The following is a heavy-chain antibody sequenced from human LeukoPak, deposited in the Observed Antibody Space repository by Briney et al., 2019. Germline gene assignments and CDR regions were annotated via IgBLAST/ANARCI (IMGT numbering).Heavy chain of an antibody. CDR2: ISGSGSNT. V-gene: IGHV3-23*01. Sequence: PGGSLRLSCAASGFTFSSYAMSWVRQAPGKGLEWVSDISGSGSNTYYADSVKGRFTISRDNSKNTLYLQMNSLRAEDTAVYYCARNGIAARYYCYYMDVWGKGTTVTVSS. D-gene: IGHD6-6*01. J-gene: IGHJ6*03. CDR3: ARNGIAARYYCYYMDV. CDR1: GFTFSSYA.